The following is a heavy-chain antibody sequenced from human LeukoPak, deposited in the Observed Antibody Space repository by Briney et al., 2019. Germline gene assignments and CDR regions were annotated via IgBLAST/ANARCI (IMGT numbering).Heavy chain of an antibody. CDR1: GFSLSTNGVG. CDR3: AHAVYNSPSSLFDY. J-gene: IGHJ4*02. D-gene: IGHD6-13*01. CDR2: IYWDDDK. V-gene: IGHV2-5*02. Sequence: SGPTLVNPTQTLTLTCTFSGFSLSTNGVGVGWIRQAPGKALEWLALIYWDDDKCYSPSMKSRLTITKDTSKNQVVLIMTNMDPMDTATYYCAHAVYNSPSSLFDYWGQGTLVTVSS.